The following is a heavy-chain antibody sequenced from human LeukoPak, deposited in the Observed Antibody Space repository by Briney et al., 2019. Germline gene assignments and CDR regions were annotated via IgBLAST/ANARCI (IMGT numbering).Heavy chain of an antibody. CDR2: DCYSGTS. CDR1: GGSISSSRYC. J-gene: IGHJ4*02. CDR3: ARHRYGFGYGFGFDD. V-gene: IGHV4-39*01. Sequence: SETLSLTCTVSGGSISSSRYCWSWIRQPPGKGLEWIANDCYSGTSNYNPSLKSRVTISVDTSKNQFSLKLISVTAADTAVYYCARHRYGFGYGFGFDDWGQGTLVTVSS. D-gene: IGHD5-18*01.